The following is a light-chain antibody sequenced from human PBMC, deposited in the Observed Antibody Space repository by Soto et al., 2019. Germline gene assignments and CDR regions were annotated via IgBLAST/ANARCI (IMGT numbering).Light chain of an antibody. CDR3: SSYTSSSTLYV. J-gene: IGLJ1*01. V-gene: IGLV2-14*01. CDR1: SSDVGGYNY. Sequence: QSALTQPASVSGSPGQSITISCTGTSSDVGGYNYVSWYQQHPGKAPKLMIYEVSNRPAGGSNRISGYKSRNTASLTNSGLQSEDEADYYCSSYTSSSTLYVFGTGTKLTVL. CDR2: EVS.